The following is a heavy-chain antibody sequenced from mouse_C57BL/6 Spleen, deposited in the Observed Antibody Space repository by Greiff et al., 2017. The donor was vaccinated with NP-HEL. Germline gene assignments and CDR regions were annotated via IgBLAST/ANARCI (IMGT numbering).Heavy chain of an antibody. CDR3: AREGGTEWFAY. J-gene: IGHJ3*01. Sequence: EVQVVESGGGLVKPGGSLKLSCAASGFTFSSYAMSWVRQTPEKRLEWVATISDGGSYTYYPDNVKGRFTISRDNAKNNLYLQMSHLKSEDTAMYYCAREGGTEWFAYGGQGTLVTVSA. CDR1: GFTFSSYA. CDR2: ISDGGSYT. V-gene: IGHV5-4*01. D-gene: IGHD3-3*01.